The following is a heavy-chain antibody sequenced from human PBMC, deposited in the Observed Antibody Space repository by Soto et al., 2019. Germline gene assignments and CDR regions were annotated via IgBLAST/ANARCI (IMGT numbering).Heavy chain of an antibody. CDR2: ISSNGGST. Sequence: GGSLRLSCSASGFTFSSYAMHWVRQAPGKGLEYVSAISSNGGSTYYADSVKGRFTISRDNSKNTLYLQMSSLRAEDTAVYYCVKDGVVGAAHPILDYWGQGTLVTVSS. D-gene: IGHD1-26*01. J-gene: IGHJ4*02. CDR1: GFTFSSYA. V-gene: IGHV3-64D*06. CDR3: VKDGVVGAAHPILDY.